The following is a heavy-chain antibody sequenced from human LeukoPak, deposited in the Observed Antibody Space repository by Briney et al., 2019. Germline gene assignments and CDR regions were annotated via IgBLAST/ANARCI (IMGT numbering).Heavy chain of an antibody. CDR2: IKQDGSVR. V-gene: IGHV3-7*01. D-gene: IGHD2-15*01. CDR1: QFTFSRYW. Sequence: GGSLRLSCATSQFTFSRYWMSWVRQAPGKGLEWVANIKQDGSVRTYVDSVKDRFAISRDSSTLYLQMNSLRTEDTAVYYCARGSVGTPPPFDYWGQGTLVTVSS. J-gene: IGHJ4*02. CDR3: ARGSVGTPPPFDY.